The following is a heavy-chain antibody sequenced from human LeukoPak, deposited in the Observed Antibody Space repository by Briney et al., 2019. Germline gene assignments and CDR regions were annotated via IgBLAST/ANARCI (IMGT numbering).Heavy chain of an antibody. CDR2: IHSSGST. D-gene: IGHD5-18*01. CDR1: GGSINGYY. J-gene: IGHJ6*02. V-gene: IGHV4-59*01. Sequence: SETLSLTCTVSGGSINGYYWSWFRQPPGKGLEWFGWIHSSGSTEDNPSLKSQVTISVDTSKNQFSLKLSSVTAADTAVYYCARVRGREYSYGWYYYYGMDVWGQGTTVTVSS. CDR3: ARVRGREYSYGWYYYYGMDV.